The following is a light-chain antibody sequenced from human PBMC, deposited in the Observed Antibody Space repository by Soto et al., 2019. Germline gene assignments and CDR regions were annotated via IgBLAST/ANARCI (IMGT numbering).Light chain of an antibody. CDR3: SSYTSSSTYV. Sequence: SVLTQPASVSGSPGHSITISCTGASSDVGGYNYVSWYQQHAGKAPKLMIYEVSNRPSGVSNRFSGSKSGNTASLTISGLQAEDEADYYCSSYTSSSTYVFGTGTKVTVL. CDR1: SSDVGGYNY. V-gene: IGLV2-14*01. CDR2: EVS. J-gene: IGLJ1*01.